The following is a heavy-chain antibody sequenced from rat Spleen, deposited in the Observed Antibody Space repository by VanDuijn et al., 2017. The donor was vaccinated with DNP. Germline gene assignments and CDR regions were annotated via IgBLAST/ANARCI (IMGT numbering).Heavy chain of an antibody. CDR2: ISSGGST. CDR1: GFSLTSYG. Sequence: QVQLKESGPGLVQPSQTLSLTCTVSGFSLTSYGVSWVRQPPGKGLEWIAAISSGGSTYYNSALKSRLSISRDNSKSQVFLKMNSLQTEDTAIYFCKGVAYWGQGTLVTVSS. J-gene: IGHJ3*01. V-gene: IGHV2S12*01. CDR3: KGVAY.